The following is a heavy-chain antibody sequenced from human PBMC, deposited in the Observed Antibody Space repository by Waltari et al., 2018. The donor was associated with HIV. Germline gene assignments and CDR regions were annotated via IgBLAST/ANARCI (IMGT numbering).Heavy chain of an antibody. D-gene: IGHD3-22*01. CDR2: ISGSGGNT. V-gene: IGHV3-23*01. CDR3: AKEGIIVITDAFDI. Sequence: EVQLLESGGGLVQPGGSLRLSCAASGFPFSNYAMSWVRQDPGKGLEWVSSISGSGGNTYYADSVKGRVTVSRDNSKDTLFLQMNSRRAEDTALYYCAKEGIIVITDAFDIWGQGTMVIVSS. CDR1: GFPFSNYA. J-gene: IGHJ3*02.